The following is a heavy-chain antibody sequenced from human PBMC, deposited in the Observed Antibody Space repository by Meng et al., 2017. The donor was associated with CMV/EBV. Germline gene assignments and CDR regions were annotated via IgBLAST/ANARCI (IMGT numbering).Heavy chain of an antibody. CDR2: ISSSGSTI. CDR3: ARERSQLDSSGYDD. Sequence: LMFSRASAGFTISDYYMSWIRQAPGKGLEWVSYISSSGSTIYYADSVEGRFTISRDNAKNSLYLQMNSLRAEDTAVYYCARERSQLDSSGYDDWGQGTLVTVSS. CDR1: GFTISDYY. V-gene: IGHV3-11*01. D-gene: IGHD3-22*01. J-gene: IGHJ4*02.